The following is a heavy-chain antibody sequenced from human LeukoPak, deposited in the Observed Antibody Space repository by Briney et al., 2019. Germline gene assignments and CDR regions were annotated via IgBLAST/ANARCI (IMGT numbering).Heavy chain of an antibody. V-gene: IGHV1-8*02. CDR2: MNPNSGNT. J-gene: IGHJ4*02. CDR3: ARGPVEALRFYDYTFDY. D-gene: IGHD3-9*01. Sequence: ASMKVSCKASGYTFTSYDINWVRQATGQGLEWMGWMNPNSGNTGYAQKFQGRVTMTRNTSISTAYMELSSLRSEDTAVYYCARGPVEALRFYDYTFDYWGQGTLVTVSS. CDR1: GYTFTSYD.